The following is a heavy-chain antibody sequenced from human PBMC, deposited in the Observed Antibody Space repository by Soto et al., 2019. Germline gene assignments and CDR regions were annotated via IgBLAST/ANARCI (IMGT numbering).Heavy chain of an antibody. V-gene: IGHV3-30*03. CDR3: ATPITMVRGVMGAFDI. CDR2: ISYDGSNK. D-gene: IGHD3-10*01. J-gene: IGHJ3*02. CDR1: GFTFSSYG. Sequence: QVQLVASGGGVVQPGRSLRLSCAASGFTFSSYGMHWVRQAPGKGLEWVAVISYDGSNKYYAVSVKGRFTISRDNSKDPLYLQMSSLRAEDTAVYYCATPITMVRGVMGAFDIWGQGTMVTVSS.